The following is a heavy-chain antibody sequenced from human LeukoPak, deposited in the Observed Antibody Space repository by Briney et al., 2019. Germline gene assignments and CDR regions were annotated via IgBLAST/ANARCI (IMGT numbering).Heavy chain of an antibody. CDR2: ISSSSSYI. CDR1: GFTFSSYS. J-gene: IGHJ4*02. Sequence: PGGSLRLSCAASGFTFSSYSMNWVRQAPGKGLKWVSSISSSSSYIYYADSVKGRFTISRDNAKNSLYLQMNSLRAEDTAVYYCARGGGSYYERSYYFDYWGQGTLVTVSS. CDR3: ARGGGSYYERSYYFDY. D-gene: IGHD1-26*01. V-gene: IGHV3-21*01.